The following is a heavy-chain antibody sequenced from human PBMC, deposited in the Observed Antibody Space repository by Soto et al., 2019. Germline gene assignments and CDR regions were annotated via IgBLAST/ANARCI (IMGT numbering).Heavy chain of an antibody. V-gene: IGHV3-23*01. D-gene: IGHD3-16*02. CDR1: GFTFSSYA. CDR3: ANPQAGTTYDYVWGSYRPVDHY. CDR2: ISGSGGST. Sequence: HPGGSLRLSCAASGFTFSSYAMSWVRQAPGKGLEWVSAISGSGGSTYYADSVKGRFTISRDNSKNTLYLQMNSLRAEDTAVYYCANPQAGTTYDYVWGSYRPVDHYWGQGTLVTVSS. J-gene: IGHJ4*02.